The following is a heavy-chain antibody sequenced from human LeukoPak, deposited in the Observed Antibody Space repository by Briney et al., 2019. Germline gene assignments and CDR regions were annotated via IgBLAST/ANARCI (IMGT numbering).Heavy chain of an antibody. CDR3: ARRRTSSRWAHFDY. D-gene: IGHD6-13*01. CDR1: GFIFSTYW. Sequence: PGGSLRLSCAASGFIFSTYWLTWVRQAPGKGLEWVANINQDGSEIYYVDSVQGRFTISRDNVKHSLYLQMNSLGAEDTAVYYCARRRTSSRWAHFDYWGQGTLVTVSS. CDR2: INQDGSEI. V-gene: IGHV3-7*05. J-gene: IGHJ4*02.